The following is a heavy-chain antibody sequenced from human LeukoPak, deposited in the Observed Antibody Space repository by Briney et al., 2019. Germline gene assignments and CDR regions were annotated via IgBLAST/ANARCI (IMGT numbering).Heavy chain of an antibody. J-gene: IGHJ4*02. CDR3: ARSDRERGYSGCDPLHFDY. CDR1: GYTFTSYY. V-gene: IGHV1-46*01. CDR2: INPSGGST. D-gene: IGHD5-12*01. Sequence: ASVKVSCKASGYTFTSYYMHWVRQAPGQGLEWMGIINPSGGSTSYAQKFQGRVTMTRDTSTSTVYMELSSLRSEDTAVYYCARSDRERGYSGCDPLHFDYWGQGTLVTVSS.